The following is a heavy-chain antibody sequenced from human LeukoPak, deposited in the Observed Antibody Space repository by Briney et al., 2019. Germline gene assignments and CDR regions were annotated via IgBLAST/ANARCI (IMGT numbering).Heavy chain of an antibody. Sequence: SETLSLTCAVYGGSFSGYYWSWIRQPPGKGLEWIGEINHSGSTNYNPSLKSRVTISVDTSKNQFSLKLSSVTAADTAVYYYARIAARNFDYWGQGTLVTVSS. CDR1: GGSFSGYY. V-gene: IGHV4-34*01. CDR3: ARIAARNFDY. CDR2: INHSGST. D-gene: IGHD6-6*01. J-gene: IGHJ4*02.